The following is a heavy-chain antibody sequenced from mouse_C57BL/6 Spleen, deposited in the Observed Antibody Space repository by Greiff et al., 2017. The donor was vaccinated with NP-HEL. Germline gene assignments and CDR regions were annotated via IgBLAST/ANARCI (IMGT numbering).Heavy chain of an antibody. CDR3: AREGIIYYDYDGAMDY. Sequence: QVQLQQSGAELARPGASVKLSCKASGYTFTSSGISWVKQRTGQGLEWIGEIYPRSGNTYYNEKFKGKATLTADKSSSTAYMELRSLTSEDSAVYFCAREGIIYYDYDGAMDYWGQGTSVTVSS. J-gene: IGHJ4*01. D-gene: IGHD2-4*01. V-gene: IGHV1-81*01. CDR2: IYPRSGNT. CDR1: GYTFTSSG.